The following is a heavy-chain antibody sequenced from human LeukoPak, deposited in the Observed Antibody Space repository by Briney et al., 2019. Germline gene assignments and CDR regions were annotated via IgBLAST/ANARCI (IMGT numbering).Heavy chain of an antibody. V-gene: IGHV4-39*01. D-gene: IGHD6-19*01. CDR2: VYHSGST. CDR3: ARNGTVTVAGTKFNYFDY. Sequence: SETLSLTCTVSGGSIISCTSYWVWIRQPPGKGLEWIGSVYHSGSTHYNPSLKSRVTISVDTSKNQFSLRLSSVTAADTAVYYCARNGTVTVAGTKFNYFDYWGQGTLVTVSS. CDR1: GGSIISCTSY. J-gene: IGHJ4*02.